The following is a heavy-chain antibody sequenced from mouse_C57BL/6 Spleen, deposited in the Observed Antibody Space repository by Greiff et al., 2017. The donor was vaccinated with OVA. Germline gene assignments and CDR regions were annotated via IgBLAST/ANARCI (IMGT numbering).Heavy chain of an antibody. V-gene: IGHV1-55*01. D-gene: IGHD1-1*01. J-gene: IGHJ2*01. Sequence: QVQLQQPGAELVKPGASVKMSCKASGYTFTSYWITWVKQRPGQGLEWIGDIYPGSGSTNYNEKFKSKATLTVDTSSSTAYMQLSSLTSEDSAVYYCAREGYYYGSSLGFDYWGQGTTLTVSS. CDR2: IYPGSGST. CDR3: AREGYYYGSSLGFDY. CDR1: GYTFTSYW.